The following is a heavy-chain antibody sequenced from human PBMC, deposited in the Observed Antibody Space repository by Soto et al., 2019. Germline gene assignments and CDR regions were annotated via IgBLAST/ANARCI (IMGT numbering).Heavy chain of an antibody. CDR1: GGSISSSSYY. V-gene: IGHV4-39*07. CDR3: ARLVYDTRLNYMYFDF. D-gene: IGHD3-10*01. CDR2: IYYSGST. J-gene: IGHJ4*02. Sequence: PSETLSLTCTVSGGSISSSSYYWGWIRQPPGKGLEWIGSIYYSGSTYYYPSFERRVAISVDTSKNQFSLKLTSVTAADTAIYFCARLVYDTRLNYMYFDFWGQGALVTVSS.